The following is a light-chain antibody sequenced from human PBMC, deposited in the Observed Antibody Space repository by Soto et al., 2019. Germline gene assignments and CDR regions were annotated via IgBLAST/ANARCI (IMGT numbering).Light chain of an antibody. V-gene: IGLV2-23*02. CDR1: SSDVGSYDL. J-gene: IGLJ3*02. Sequence: QSALTQPASVSGSPGQSLTISCTGTSSDVGSYDLVSWYQQHPGKAPKVMIYEVNKRPSGVSNRFSGSKSGNTASLTISGLQAEDESDYYCCSYAGSATWVFGGGTKLTVL. CDR3: CSYAGSATWV. CDR2: EVN.